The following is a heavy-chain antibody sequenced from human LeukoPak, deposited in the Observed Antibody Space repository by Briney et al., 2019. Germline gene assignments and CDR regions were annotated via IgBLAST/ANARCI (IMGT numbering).Heavy chain of an antibody. D-gene: IGHD3-9*01. CDR2: IYYSGST. V-gene: IGHV4-31*03. CDR1: GGSISSGGYY. J-gene: IGHJ6*03. Sequence: SSETLSLTCTVSGGSISSGGYYWSWIRQHPGKGLEWIGYIYYSGSTYYNPSLKSRVIISVDTSKNQFSLKLSSVTAVDTAVYYCARDIFPRGGAYYYYYMDVWGKGTTVTVSS. CDR3: ARDIFPRGGAYYYYYMDV.